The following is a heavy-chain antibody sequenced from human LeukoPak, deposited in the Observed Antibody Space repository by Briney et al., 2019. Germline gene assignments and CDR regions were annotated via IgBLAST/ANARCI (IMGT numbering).Heavy chain of an antibody. V-gene: IGHV3-48*04. D-gene: IGHD3-9*01. J-gene: IGHJ3*02. CDR3: ARDKAAYDILTGYYKDPPPGAFDI. CDR1: GFTFSSYS. Sequence: PGGSLRLSCAASGFTFSSYSMNWVRQAPGKGLEWVSYISSSSSTIYYADSVKGRFTISRDNAKNSLYLQMNCLRAEDTAVYYCARDKAAYDILTGYYKDPPPGAFDIWGQGTMVTVSS. CDR2: ISSSSSTI.